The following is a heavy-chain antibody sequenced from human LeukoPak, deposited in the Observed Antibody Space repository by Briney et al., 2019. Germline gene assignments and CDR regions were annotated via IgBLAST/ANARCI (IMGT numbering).Heavy chain of an antibody. CDR2: INPNSGGT. J-gene: IGHJ4*02. D-gene: IGHD3-3*01. Sequence: ASVNVSCKASGYTFTGYYMHWVRQAPGQGLEWMGWINPNSGGTNYAQKFQSRVTMTRDTSISTAYMELSRLRSDDTAVYYCARGARITIFGVVTPLHYWGQGTLVTVSS. V-gene: IGHV1-2*02. CDR3: ARGARITIFGVVTPLHY. CDR1: GYTFTGYY.